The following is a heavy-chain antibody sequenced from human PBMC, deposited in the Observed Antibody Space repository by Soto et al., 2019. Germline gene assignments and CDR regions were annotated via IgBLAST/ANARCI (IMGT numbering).Heavy chain of an antibody. D-gene: IGHD5-18*01. CDR3: ARDENTAMVHYFDY. CDR1: GFTFSSYA. J-gene: IGHJ4*02. V-gene: IGHV3-30-3*01. CDR2: ISKDGSTK. Sequence: XGSLRLSCAASGFTFSSYAMHWVRQAPGKGLEWVAVISKDGSTKYYADSVKGRFTFSRDNSKNTLYLQMNSLRAEDTAMYYCARDENTAMVHYFDYWGQGTLVTVSS.